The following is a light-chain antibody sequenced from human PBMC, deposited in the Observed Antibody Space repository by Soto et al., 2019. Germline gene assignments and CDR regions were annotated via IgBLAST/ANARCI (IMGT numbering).Light chain of an antibody. CDR2: GNS. J-gene: IGLJ2*01. Sequence: QSVLTQPPSVSGAPGQRVTISCTGSSSNIGAGYDVHWYQQLPGTAPKLLMYGNSNRPSGVPDRFSGSKSGTSASLAITGRQPEDEADYYCQSYDSGLSGSVFGGGTKLTVL. CDR3: QSYDSGLSGSV. CDR1: SSNIGAGYD. V-gene: IGLV1-40*01.